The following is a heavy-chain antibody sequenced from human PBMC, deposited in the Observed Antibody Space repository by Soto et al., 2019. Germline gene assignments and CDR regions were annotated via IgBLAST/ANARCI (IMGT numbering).Heavy chain of an antibody. J-gene: IGHJ4*02. CDR2: IYWDDSK. D-gene: IGHD3-9*01. V-gene: IGHV2-5*02. Sequence: QITLKESGPTLVRPTQTLTLTCAFSGFSLSTSGVGVGWIRQPPGKALGWLAVIYWDDSKHYSPSLRSRLTITKDTSKNQVVLTMTNMDPMDTGTYDCAHKGPEDWPLDYWGQGTLVTVSS. CDR1: GFSLSTSGVG. CDR3: AHKGPEDWPLDY.